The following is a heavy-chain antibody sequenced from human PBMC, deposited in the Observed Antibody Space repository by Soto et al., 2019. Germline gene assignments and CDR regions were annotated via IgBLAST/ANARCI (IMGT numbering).Heavy chain of an antibody. CDR2: IHYTGST. D-gene: IGHD2-8*01. J-gene: IGHJ4*02. V-gene: IGHV4-31*03. Sequence: QVQLQESGPGLVKPSQTLSLTCTVSGGSVSSDGYYWSWIRQHPGKGLEWIGYIHYTGSTYYNPSLKSRVTISVDTSKNQFSLKLSSVTAADTAVYYCARGDTLTAGYFDFWGQGTLVTVSS. CDR3: ARGDTLTAGYFDF. CDR1: GGSVSSDGYY.